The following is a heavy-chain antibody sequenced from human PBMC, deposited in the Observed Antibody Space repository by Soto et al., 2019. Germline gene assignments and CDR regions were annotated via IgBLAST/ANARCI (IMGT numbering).Heavy chain of an antibody. CDR1: GFTFGAYV. CDR3: AKTTGFLAY. J-gene: IGHJ4*02. V-gene: IGHV3-23*01. D-gene: IGHD4-17*01. Sequence: GGSLRLSCAASGFTFGAYVMTWVRQAPGKGLEWISAITDSGTGTVYADSVKGRFTISRDNSKNTLYLQMNSLRVEDTAVYYCAKTTGFLAYWGGGTLVTVSS. CDR2: ITDSGTGT.